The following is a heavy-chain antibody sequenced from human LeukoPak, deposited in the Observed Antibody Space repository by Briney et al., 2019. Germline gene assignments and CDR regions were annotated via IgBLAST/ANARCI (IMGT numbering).Heavy chain of an antibody. Sequence: GGSLRLSCAASGFTFSSYAMSWVRQAPGKGLEWVSAISGSGGSTYYADSVKGRFTISRDNSKNTLYLQMNSLRAEDTAVYYGAKVGYSGYENEYYFDYWGQGTLVTVSS. D-gene: IGHD5-12*01. V-gene: IGHV3-23*01. J-gene: IGHJ4*02. CDR1: GFTFSSYA. CDR2: ISGSGGST. CDR3: AKVGYSGYENEYYFDY.